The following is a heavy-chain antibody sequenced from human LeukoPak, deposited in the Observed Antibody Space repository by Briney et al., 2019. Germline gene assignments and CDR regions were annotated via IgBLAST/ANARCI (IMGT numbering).Heavy chain of an antibody. V-gene: IGHV1-24*01. D-gene: IGHD6-13*01. J-gene: IGHJ6*02. CDR1: GYTLTELS. CDR3: ATGTSQQRISYSSSWYRSRLSDYYYGMDV. CDR2: FDPEDGET. Sequence: ASVKVSCKVSGYTLTELSMHWVRQAPGKGIEWMGGFDPEDGETIYAQKFQGRVTMTEDTSTDTAYMELSSLRSEDTAVYYCATGTSQQRISYSSSWYRSRLSDYYYGMDVWGQGTTVTVSS.